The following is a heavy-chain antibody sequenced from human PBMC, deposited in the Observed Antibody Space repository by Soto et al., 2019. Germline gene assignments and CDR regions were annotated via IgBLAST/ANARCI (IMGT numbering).Heavy chain of an antibody. CDR1: GFTLSDYY. D-gene: IGHD5-18*01. CDR2: SSSSSRDT. CDR3: ASMSVRYSYASGSDY. J-gene: IGHJ4*02. Sequence: QVQLVESGGGLVKPGGSLRLSCAAAGFTLSDYYMSWIRQAPGKGLEWVSYSSSSSRDTNYADSVKGRFTLFRDNAKNSLYLQMNSLRAEDTAVYYCASMSVRYSYASGSDYGGQGTLVTFSS. V-gene: IGHV3-11*05.